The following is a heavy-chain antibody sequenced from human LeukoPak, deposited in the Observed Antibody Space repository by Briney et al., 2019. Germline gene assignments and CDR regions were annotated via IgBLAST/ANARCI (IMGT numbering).Heavy chain of an antibody. Sequence: PGGSLRLSCAASGFTFSNYPMHWVRQAPGKGLEWVALISYDGSNKYYSDSVKGRFTISRDNSKNTLYLQMNSLRAADTALYYCAKVLHPYSSNWEFDYWGQGTLVTVSS. CDR2: ISYDGSNK. CDR3: AKVLHPYSSNWEFDY. J-gene: IGHJ4*02. CDR1: GFTFSNYP. V-gene: IGHV3-30-3*01. D-gene: IGHD6-13*01.